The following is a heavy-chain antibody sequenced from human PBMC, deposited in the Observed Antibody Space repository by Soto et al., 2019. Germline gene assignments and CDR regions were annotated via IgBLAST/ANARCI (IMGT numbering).Heavy chain of an antibody. CDR1: GGTFSSYA. V-gene: IGHV1-69*13. D-gene: IGHD3-22*01. Sequence: GASVKVSCKASGGTFSSYAISWVRQAPGQGLEWMGGIIPIFGTANYAQKFQGRVTITADESTSTAYMELSSLRSEDTAVYYCAAEGQYYYDSSGYRLYYYYGMDVWAKGPRSPSP. CDR3: AAEGQYYYDSSGYRLYYYYGMDV. CDR2: IIPIFGTA. J-gene: IGHJ6*02.